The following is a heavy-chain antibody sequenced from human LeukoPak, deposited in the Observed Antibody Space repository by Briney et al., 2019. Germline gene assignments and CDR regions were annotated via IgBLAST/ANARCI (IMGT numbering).Heavy chain of an antibody. CDR3: AKDRDEYSSGPFDY. V-gene: IGHV3-23*01. J-gene: IGHJ4*02. CDR2: ITGSADRT. Sequence: PGGTLRLSCAASGFTFSNFGMNWVRQAPGKGLEWVFGITGSADRTFYADSVKGRFTISRDNSKNTLYLQMNSLRAEDTAVYYCAKDRDEYSSGPFDYWGQGTLVTVSS. CDR1: GFTFSNFG. D-gene: IGHD6-19*01.